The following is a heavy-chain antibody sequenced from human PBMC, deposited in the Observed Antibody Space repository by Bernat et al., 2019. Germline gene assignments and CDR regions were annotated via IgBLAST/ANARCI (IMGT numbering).Heavy chain of an antibody. D-gene: IGHD3-3*01. V-gene: IGHV2-26*01. CDR2: IFSNDER. CDR1: GFSLSNARVG. Sequence: QVTLKESGPVLVKPTEILTLTCTVSGFSLSNARVGVSWIRQPPGKALEWLAHIFSNDERSYITSLKSRLTISKDTSKSQVVLTMTNMDPVDTATYYCARIPYYAFWSGYSGFAYWGQGTLVTVSS. CDR3: ARIPYYAFWSGYSGFAY. J-gene: IGHJ4*02.